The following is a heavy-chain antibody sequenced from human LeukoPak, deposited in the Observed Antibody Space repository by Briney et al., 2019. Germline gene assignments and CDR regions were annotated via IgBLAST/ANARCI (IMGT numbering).Heavy chain of an antibody. V-gene: IGHV1-46*01. J-gene: IGHJ4*02. CDR3: ARREGSDYDSSGYLDY. Sequence: GASVKVSCKASGYTFTSYYMHCVRQAPGQGLEWMGIINPSGGSTSYAQKFQGRVTMTRDTSTSTVYMELSSLRSEDTAVYYCARREGSDYDSSGYLDYWGQGTLVTVSS. CDR1: GYTFTSYY. D-gene: IGHD3-22*01. CDR2: INPSGGST.